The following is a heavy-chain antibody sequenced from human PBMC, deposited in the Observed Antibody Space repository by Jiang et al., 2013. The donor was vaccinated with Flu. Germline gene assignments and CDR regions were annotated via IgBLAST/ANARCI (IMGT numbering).Heavy chain of an antibody. CDR1: GYSFTSHW. V-gene: IGHV5-51*01. D-gene: IGHD3-10*01. J-gene: IGHJ4*02. CDR2: IYPGDSET. CDR3: ARQDFGSGASGYFDY. Sequence: GAEVKKPGESLKISCKGSGYSFTSHWIAWVRQMPGKGLEWMGIIYPGDSETRYSLSFQGQVTFSVDKSIRTAYLQWSSLKTSDTAIYYCARQDFGSGASGYFDYWGQGTLVTVSS.